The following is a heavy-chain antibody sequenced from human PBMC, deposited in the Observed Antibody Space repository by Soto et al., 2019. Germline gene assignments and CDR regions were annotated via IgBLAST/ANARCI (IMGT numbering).Heavy chain of an antibody. CDR3: ASPAETTGPIVVEPAAITV. J-gene: IGHJ4*02. V-gene: IGHV1-69*13. D-gene: IGHD2-2*01. CDR2: IIPIFGTA. Sequence: SVKVSCKASGGTFSSYAISWVRQAPGQGLEWMGGIIPIFGTANYAQKFQGRVTITADESTSTAYMELSSLRSEDTAVYYCASPAETTGPIVVEPAAITVWGQGTLVTVSS. CDR1: GGTFSSYA.